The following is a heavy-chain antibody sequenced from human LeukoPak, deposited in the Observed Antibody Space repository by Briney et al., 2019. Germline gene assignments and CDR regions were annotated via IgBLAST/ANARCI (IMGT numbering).Heavy chain of an antibody. V-gene: IGHV3-23*01. D-gene: IGHD1-26*01. CDR3: AKDKTSGTYFDY. CDR2: ISNSGGST. J-gene: IGHJ4*02. CDR1: GFTFSTYD. Sequence: GGSLRLSCAASGFTFSTYDMSWVRQAPGKGLEWVSAISNSGGSTYYADSVKGRLTIPRDNSKNTLYLQMNSLRAEDTAVYYCAKDKTSGTYFDYWGQGTLVTVSS.